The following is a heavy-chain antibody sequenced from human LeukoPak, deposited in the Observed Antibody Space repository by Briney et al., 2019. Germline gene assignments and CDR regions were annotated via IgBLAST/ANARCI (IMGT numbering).Heavy chain of an antibody. V-gene: IGHV3-74*01. D-gene: IGHD3-10*01. CDR2: IHSDGRST. CDR3: ARDPRGGTLDY. Sequence: GGSLRLSCAASGFTLSSYWMHWVRQAPGKGLVWVSRIHSDGRSTDYADSVKGRFTISRDNAKHTLNLQMNSLRAEDTAVYYCARDPRGGTLDYWGQGALVTVSS. CDR1: GFTLSSYW. J-gene: IGHJ4*02.